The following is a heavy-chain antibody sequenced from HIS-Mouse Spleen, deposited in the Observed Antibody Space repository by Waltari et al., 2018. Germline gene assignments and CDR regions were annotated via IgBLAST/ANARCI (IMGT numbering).Heavy chain of an antibody. J-gene: IGHJ4*02. D-gene: IGHD6-6*01. CDR2: ISAYNGNT. V-gene: IGHV1-18*01. CDR1: GYTFTSSG. CDR3: ARDRKVRPENYFDY. Sequence: QVQLVQSGAEVKKPGASVKVSCKASGYTFTSSGISWVRRAPGQGLEGMGWISAYNGNTNYAQKLQGRVTMTTDTSTSTAYMELRSLRSDDTAVYYCARDRKVRPENYFDYWGQGTLVTVSS.